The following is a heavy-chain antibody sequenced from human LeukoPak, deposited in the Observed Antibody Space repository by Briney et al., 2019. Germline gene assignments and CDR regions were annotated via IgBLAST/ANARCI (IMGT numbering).Heavy chain of an antibody. V-gene: IGHV4-59*01. D-gene: IGHD3-22*01. CDR3: ARDTVSFDSSGYKFDP. Sequence: PSETLSLTCTVSGGSISSYYWSWIRQPPGKGLEWIGYIYYSGSTNYNPSLKSRVTISVDTSKNQFSLKLSSVTAADTAVYYCARDTVSFDSSGYKFDPWGQGTLVTVSS. J-gene: IGHJ5*02. CDR1: GGSISSYY. CDR2: IYYSGST.